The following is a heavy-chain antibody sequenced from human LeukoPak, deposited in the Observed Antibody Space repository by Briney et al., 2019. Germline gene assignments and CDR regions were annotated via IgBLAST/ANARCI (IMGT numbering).Heavy chain of an antibody. CDR2: IYSGGNT. J-gene: IGHJ4*02. CDR3: ARDSAGAYYFDY. Sequence: GGSLRLSCAASGFTFSNAWMSWVRQAPGKGLEWVSVIYSGGNTYYADSVKGRFTISRDNSKNTLYLQMNSLRVEDTAVYYCARDSAGAYYFDYWGQGTLVTVSS. V-gene: IGHV3-66*01. CDR1: GFTFSNAW.